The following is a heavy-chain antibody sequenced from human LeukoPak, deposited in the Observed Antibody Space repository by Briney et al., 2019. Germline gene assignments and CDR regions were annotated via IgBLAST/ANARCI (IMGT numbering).Heavy chain of an antibody. CDR2: ISSSGSTI. J-gene: IGHJ3*02. Sequence: GGSLRLSCAASGFTFSDYYMSWIRQAPGKGLEWVSYISSSGSTIYYADSVKGRFTISRDNAKNSLYLQMNSLRAEDTAVYYCTSNYWYYYGSGSDDAFDIWGQGTMVTVSS. CDR3: TSNYWYYYGSGSDDAFDI. CDR1: GFTFSDYY. D-gene: IGHD3-10*01. V-gene: IGHV3-11*01.